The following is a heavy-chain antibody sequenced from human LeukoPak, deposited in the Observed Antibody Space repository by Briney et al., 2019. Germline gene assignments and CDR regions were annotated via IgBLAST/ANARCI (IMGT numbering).Heavy chain of an antibody. D-gene: IGHD3-3*01. Sequence: SETLSLTCAVYGGSFSDYYWTWIRQPPGKGLEWIGEVNHSGSPNNNPSLKSRVSISFDTSKNQFSLKLTSVTAADTAVYYCGSRRTAMFGVIKGPIDYWGQGTLVTVSS. V-gene: IGHV4-34*01. CDR2: VNHSGSP. CDR1: GGSFSDYY. CDR3: GSRRTAMFGVIKGPIDY. J-gene: IGHJ4*02.